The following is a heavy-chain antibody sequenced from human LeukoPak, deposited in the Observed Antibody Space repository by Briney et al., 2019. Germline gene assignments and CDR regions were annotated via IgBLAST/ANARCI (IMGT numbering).Heavy chain of an antibody. D-gene: IGHD1-26*01. V-gene: IGHV1-69*05. J-gene: IGHJ4*02. CDR2: IIPTFGTA. Sequence: GSSVQVSRKACGCTFRRYVIRWLRPPPAQELAWMGGIIPTFGTANYAQKFQGRVTITTDESTSTAYMELSSLRSEDTAVYYCARGDLSGSYYAVKFGYFDYWGQGTLVTVSS. CDR1: GCTFRRYV. CDR3: ARGDLSGSYYAVKFGYFDY.